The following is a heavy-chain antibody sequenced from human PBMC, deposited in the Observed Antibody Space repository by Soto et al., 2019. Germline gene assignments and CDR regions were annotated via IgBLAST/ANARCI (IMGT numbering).Heavy chain of an antibody. J-gene: IGHJ6*03. CDR3: ARAFNAWDFWSGYYSQSYYYYMDV. CDR2: IKQDGSEK. CDR1: GFTFSSYW. V-gene: IGHV3-7*01. Sequence: GGSLRLSCAASGFTFSSYWMSWVRQAPGKGLEWVANIKQDGSEKYYVDSVKGRFTISRDNAKNSLYLQMNSLRAEDTAVYYCARAFNAWDFWSGYYSQSYYYYMDVWGKGTTVTVSS. D-gene: IGHD3-3*01.